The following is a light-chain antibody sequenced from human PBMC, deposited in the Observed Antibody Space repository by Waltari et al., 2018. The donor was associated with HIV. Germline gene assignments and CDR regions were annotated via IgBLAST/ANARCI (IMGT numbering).Light chain of an antibody. V-gene: IGLV2-23*01. Sequence: ASVSGSPGQSITISCTGTSSDVGSYNIVSWYQQHPGKAPKLMIYEGSKRPSGVSNRFSGSKSGNTASLTISGLRAEDEADYYCCSYAGTNWVFGGGTKLTVL. CDR3: CSYAGTNWV. CDR1: SSDVGSYNI. CDR2: EGS. J-gene: IGLJ3*02.